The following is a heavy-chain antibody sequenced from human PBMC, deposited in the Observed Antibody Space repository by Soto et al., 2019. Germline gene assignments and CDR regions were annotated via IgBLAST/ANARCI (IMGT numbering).Heavy chain of an antibody. CDR2: IYPGDSDT. D-gene: IGHD2-15*01. CDR1: GYSFTSYW. V-gene: IGHV5-51*01. J-gene: IGHJ5*02. Sequence: GESLKISCKGSGYSFTSYWIGWVRQMPGRGLECMGIIYPGDSDTRYSPSFQGQVTISADKSISTAYLQWSSLKASDTAMYYCARGYCSGGSCYRTGFDPWGQGTLVTVSS. CDR3: ARGYCSGGSCYRTGFDP.